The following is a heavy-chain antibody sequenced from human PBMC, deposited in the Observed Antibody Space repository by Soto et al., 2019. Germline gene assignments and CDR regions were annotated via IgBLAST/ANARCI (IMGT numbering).Heavy chain of an antibody. J-gene: IGHJ6*02. CDR2: IWYDGSNK. D-gene: IGHD3-3*02. CDR1: GFTFSSYG. CDR3: ARDSRIFGVVPNLSMDV. Sequence: PGGSLRLSCAASGFTFSSYGMHWVRQAPGKGLEWVAVIWYDGSNKYYADSVKGRFTISRDNSKNTLYLQMNSLRAEDTAVYYCARDSRIFGVVPNLSMDVWGQGTTVTVSS. V-gene: IGHV3-33*01.